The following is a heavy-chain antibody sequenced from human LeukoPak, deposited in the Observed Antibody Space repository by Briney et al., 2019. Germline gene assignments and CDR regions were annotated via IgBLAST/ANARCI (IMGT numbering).Heavy chain of an antibody. CDR1: GFTFDDYA. D-gene: IGHD3-3*01. J-gene: IGHJ6*03. CDR3: AKEGDAYDSYYYYMDV. V-gene: IGHV3-9*01. CDR2: ISWNSGSI. Sequence: PGRSLRLSCAASGFTFDDYAMHWVRQAPGKGLEWVSGISWNSGSIGYADSVKGRFTISRDNSKNTLYLLMDSPRAEDTAVYYCAKEGDAYDSYYYYMDVWGKGTTVTVSS.